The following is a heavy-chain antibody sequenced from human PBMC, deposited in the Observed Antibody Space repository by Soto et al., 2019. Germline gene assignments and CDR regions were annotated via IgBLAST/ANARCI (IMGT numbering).Heavy chain of an antibody. D-gene: IGHD6-13*01. V-gene: IGHV3-9*01. J-gene: IGHJ4*02. CDR1: GFTFDDHA. Sequence: EVQLVESGGGLVQSGRSLRLSCAASGFTFDDHAMHWVRQAPGKGLEWVSGISWNSFNIGYADSVKGRFTISRDSAKNSLYLQMNSLRPEDTAFYYCVKESIIEYGSLDHWGRGALVTVSS. CDR2: ISWNSFNI. CDR3: VKESIIEYGSLDH.